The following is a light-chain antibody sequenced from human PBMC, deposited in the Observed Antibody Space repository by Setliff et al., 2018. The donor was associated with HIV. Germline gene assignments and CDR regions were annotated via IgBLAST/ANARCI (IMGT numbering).Light chain of an antibody. CDR3: QQYYSTPYT. J-gene: IGKJ2*01. CDR2: WAS. V-gene: IGKV4-1*01. Sequence: DIVMTQSPESLAVSLGERATINCESSQSVVYTSANKNYLSWYQQKPGQAPKWLIYWASTRESGVPDRFSGSGSGTDFTLTISSLQAEDVAVYYCQQYYSTPYTFGQGTKVDIK. CDR1: QSVVYTSANKNY.